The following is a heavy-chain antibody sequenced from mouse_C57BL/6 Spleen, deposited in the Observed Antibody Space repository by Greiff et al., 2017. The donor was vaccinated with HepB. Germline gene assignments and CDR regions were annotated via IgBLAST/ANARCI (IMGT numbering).Heavy chain of an antibody. D-gene: IGHD2-5*01. CDR3: ARDYSKREYYFDY. CDR1: GYTFTSYW. CDR2: IYPSDSET. J-gene: IGHJ2*01. Sequence: VQLQQPGAELVRPGSSVKLSCKASGYTFTSYWMDWVKQRPGQGLEWIGNIYPSDSETHYNQKFKDKATLTVDKSSSTAYMQLSSLTSEDSAVYYCARDYSKREYYFDYWGQGTTLTVSS. V-gene: IGHV1-61*01.